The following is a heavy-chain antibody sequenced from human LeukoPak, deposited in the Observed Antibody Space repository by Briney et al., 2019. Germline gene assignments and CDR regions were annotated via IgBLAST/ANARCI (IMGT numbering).Heavy chain of an antibody. D-gene: IGHD2-2*01. V-gene: IGHV4-30-4*08. Sequence: SQTLSLTCTVSGGSISSGDYYWSWIRQPPGKGLEWIGYIYYSGSTYYNPSLKSRVTISVDTSKNQFSLKLSSVTAADTAVYYCASFMTPNRQLLHDYWGQGTLVTVSS. CDR3: ASFMTPNRQLLHDY. J-gene: IGHJ4*02. CDR1: GGSISSGDYY. CDR2: IYYSGST.